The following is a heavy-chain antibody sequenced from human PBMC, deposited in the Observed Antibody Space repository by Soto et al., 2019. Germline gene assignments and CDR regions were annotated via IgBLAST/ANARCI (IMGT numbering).Heavy chain of an antibody. D-gene: IGHD2-2*01. V-gene: IGHV1-46*01. CDR3: ARGISTTRYYYYYGMDV. CDR1: GYTLTSYY. Sequence: ASVKVSCKASGYTLTSYYLHWVRQAPGQGPEWMGIINPSGGITNDAQKFQDRVTTTSDTPTSTVYMELSSLRSEDTAVYYCARGISTTRYYYYYGMDVWGQGTTVTVSS. J-gene: IGHJ6*02. CDR2: INPSGGIT.